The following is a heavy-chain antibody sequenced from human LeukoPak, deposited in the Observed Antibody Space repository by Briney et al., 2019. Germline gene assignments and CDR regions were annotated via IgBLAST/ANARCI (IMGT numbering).Heavy chain of an antibody. Sequence: GGSLRLSCAASGFTFSSYWMSWVRQAPGKGLEWVANIKQDGSEKYYVDSVKGRLTMSRDNAKNSLYLQMNSLRAEDTAVYYCAKESKTRIAALDFWGQGTLVTVSS. CDR2: IKQDGSEK. CDR1: GFTFSSYW. V-gene: IGHV3-7*03. J-gene: IGHJ4*02. CDR3: AKESKTRIAALDF. D-gene: IGHD6-13*01.